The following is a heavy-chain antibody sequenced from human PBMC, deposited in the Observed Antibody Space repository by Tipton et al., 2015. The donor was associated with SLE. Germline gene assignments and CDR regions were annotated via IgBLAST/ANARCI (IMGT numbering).Heavy chain of an antibody. CDR3: AIGVAGTLFFDY. CDR2: ISAYNGNT. Sequence: QVQLVQSGAEVKKPGASVTVSCQASGYTFTDFGVTWVRQAPGQGLEWVGWISAYNGNTNYAQKFQGRVTMTTDTSTSTAYMELRSLRSDDTAVYYCAIGVAGTLFFDYWGQGTLVTVSS. J-gene: IGHJ4*02. D-gene: IGHD6-19*01. V-gene: IGHV1-18*01. CDR1: GYTFTDFG.